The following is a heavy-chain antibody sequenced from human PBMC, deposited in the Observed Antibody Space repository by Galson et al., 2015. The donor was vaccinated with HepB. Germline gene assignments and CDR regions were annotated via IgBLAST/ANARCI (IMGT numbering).Heavy chain of an antibody. D-gene: IGHD2-21*02. Sequence: SLRLSCAASGFSFSTYAMHWVRQAPGKGLEYVSSISQIGDYTYYGNSVRGRFTISRVNSENTLYLHMGSLTAEDTAVYYCTRWDCGSDGNRCYEGVWGKGTTVTVSS. J-gene: IGHJ6*04. CDR3: TRWDCGSDGNRCYEGV. V-gene: IGHV3-64*01. CDR1: GFSFSTYA. CDR2: ISQIGDYT.